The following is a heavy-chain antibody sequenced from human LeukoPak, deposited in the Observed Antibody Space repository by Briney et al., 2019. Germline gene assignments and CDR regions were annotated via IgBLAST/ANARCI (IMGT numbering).Heavy chain of an antibody. V-gene: IGHV3-23*01. J-gene: IGHJ3*02. CDR3: AKGSREWELLDAFDI. D-gene: IGHD1-26*01. CDR1: GFTFSSYG. CDR2: ISGSGART. Sequence: PGGSLRLSCAASGFTFSSYGMTWVRQAPGKGLDWVSGISGSGARTDYADSMKGRFTISRDNAKNTLYLQVNSLRAEDTAVYYCAKGSREWELLDAFDIWGLGTMVTVSS.